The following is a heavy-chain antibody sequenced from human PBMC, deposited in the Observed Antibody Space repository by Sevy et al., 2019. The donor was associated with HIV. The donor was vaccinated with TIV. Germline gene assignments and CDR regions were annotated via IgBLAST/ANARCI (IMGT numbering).Heavy chain of an antibody. D-gene: IGHD2-15*01. V-gene: IGHV3-49*03. Sequence: GGSLRLSCTSSGFTFGDYAMSWFRQAPGKGLEWVAFIRRNSHEPYGGTTEYAASVKDRFTISRDDSKSIAYLQMNGLKTGDTAVYYCTRALATAATPEYYFDYWGQGILVTVSS. J-gene: IGHJ4*02. CDR3: TRALATAATPEYYFDY. CDR2: IRRNSHEPYGGTT. CDR1: GFTFGDYA.